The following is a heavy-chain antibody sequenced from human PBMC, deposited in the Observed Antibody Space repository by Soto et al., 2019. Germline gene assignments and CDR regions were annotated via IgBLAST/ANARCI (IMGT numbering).Heavy chain of an antibody. CDR3: ARGGPADIVVVVAATQSFDY. D-gene: IGHD2-15*01. Sequence: SETLSLTCAVYGGSFSGYYWSWIRQPPGKGLEWIGEINHSGSTNYNPSLKSRVTISVDTSKNQFSLKLSSVTAADTAVYYCARGGPADIVVVVAATQSFDYWGRGTLVTVSS. CDR2: INHSGST. J-gene: IGHJ4*02. V-gene: IGHV4-34*01. CDR1: GGSFSGYY.